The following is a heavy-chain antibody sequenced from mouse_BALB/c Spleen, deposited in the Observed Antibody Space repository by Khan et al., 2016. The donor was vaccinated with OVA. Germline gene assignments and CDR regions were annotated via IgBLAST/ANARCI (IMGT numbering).Heavy chain of an antibody. CDR1: GFTFSSYS. CDR3: ANHLTGSFAY. J-gene: IGHJ3*01. Sequence: EVELVESGGDLVKPRGSLKLSCAASGFTFSSYSMSWVRQTPDKRLEWVATISSGGDYTYYPDSVTGRFTISRDNAKNTLYLQMSSLKSEDTAMYYCANHLTGSFAYWGQGTLVTVSA. V-gene: IGHV5-6*01. D-gene: IGHD4-1*01. CDR2: ISSGGDYT.